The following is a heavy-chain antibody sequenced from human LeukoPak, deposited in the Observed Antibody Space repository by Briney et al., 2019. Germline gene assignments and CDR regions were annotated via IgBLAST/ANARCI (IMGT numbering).Heavy chain of an antibody. CDR1: GGYTGSHY. Sequence: SETLALTCTVSGGYTGSHYWSWIRQPAGKGLEWIGRISPSGTTHYNPSLGSRVTMSVDTSKNYFSLRLSSVTAADTAVYYCARDFYASGFYFWFDPWGQGMLVTVSS. J-gene: IGHJ5*02. CDR3: ARDFYASGFYFWFDP. D-gene: IGHD2/OR15-2a*01. V-gene: IGHV4-4*07. CDR2: ISPSGTT.